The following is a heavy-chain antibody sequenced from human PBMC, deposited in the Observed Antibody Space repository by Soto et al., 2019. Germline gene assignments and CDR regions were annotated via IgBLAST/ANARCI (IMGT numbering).Heavy chain of an antibody. CDR3: ARGSHIVVVTATLDY. D-gene: IGHD2-21*02. J-gene: IGHJ4*02. Sequence: ASVKVSCKASGYTFTDYHIHWVRQAPGQGLEWMGGIIPIFGTANYAQKFQGRVTITADKSTSTAYMELSSLRSEDTAVYYCARGSHIVVVTATLDYWGQGTLVT. CDR1: GYTFTDYH. V-gene: IGHV1-69*06. CDR2: IIPIFGTA.